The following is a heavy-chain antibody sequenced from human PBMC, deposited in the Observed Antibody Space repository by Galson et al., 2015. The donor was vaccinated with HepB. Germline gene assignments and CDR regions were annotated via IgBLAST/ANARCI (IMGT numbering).Heavy chain of an antibody. CDR2: VNPKTGNT. Sequence: SVKVSCKASGYIFTNYDTHWVRQAAGQGLEWMGWVNPKTGNTLYTESLQGRLTMTTTTSVSTAYMELSSLRPEDTAVYYCARRGSIRKSEIAFDVWGQGTPVIVSS. CDR1: GYIFTNYD. J-gene: IGHJ4*02. CDR3: ARRGSIRKSEIAFDV. D-gene: IGHD3-16*01. V-gene: IGHV1-8*01.